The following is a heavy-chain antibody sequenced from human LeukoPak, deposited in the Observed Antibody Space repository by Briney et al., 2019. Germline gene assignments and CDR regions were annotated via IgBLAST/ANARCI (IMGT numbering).Heavy chain of an antibody. CDR2: IIPILGIA. Sequence: ASVKVSCKASGGTFSSYAISWVRQAPGQGLEWMGRIIPILGIANYAQKFQGRVTITTDESTSTAYMELSSLRSEDTAVYYCARGDIPAAYSPFDYWGQGTLVTVSS. D-gene: IGHD2-2*01. CDR3: ARGDIPAAYSPFDY. J-gene: IGHJ4*02. V-gene: IGHV1-69*04. CDR1: GGTFSSYA.